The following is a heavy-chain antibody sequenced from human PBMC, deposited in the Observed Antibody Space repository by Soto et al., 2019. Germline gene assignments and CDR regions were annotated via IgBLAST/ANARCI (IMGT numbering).Heavy chain of an antibody. J-gene: IGHJ6*02. V-gene: IGHV4-59*01. CDR2: IYYSGST. CDR1: GGSISSYY. Sequence: QVQLQESGPGLVKPSETLSLTCTVSGGSISSYYWSWIRQPPGKGLEWIGYIYYSGSTNYNPSLKSRVTISVDTSKNQFSLKLRFVTAGDTAVYYCARDRGYPETYGMDVWGQGTTVTVSS. D-gene: IGHD3-10*01. CDR3: ARDRGYPETYGMDV.